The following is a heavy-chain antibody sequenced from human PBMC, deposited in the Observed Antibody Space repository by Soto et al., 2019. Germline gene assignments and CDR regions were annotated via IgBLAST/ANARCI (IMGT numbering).Heavy chain of an antibody. Sequence: SETLSLTCTVSGGSISSYYWSWIRQPPGKGLAWIGYIYYSGSTNYNPSLKSRVTISVDTSKNQFSLKLSSVTAADTAVYYCARDKPRWYSNYVGMDVWGQGTTVTVSS. CDR1: GGSISSYY. CDR3: ARDKPRWYSNYVGMDV. J-gene: IGHJ6*02. CDR2: IYYSGST. V-gene: IGHV4-59*01. D-gene: IGHD4-4*01.